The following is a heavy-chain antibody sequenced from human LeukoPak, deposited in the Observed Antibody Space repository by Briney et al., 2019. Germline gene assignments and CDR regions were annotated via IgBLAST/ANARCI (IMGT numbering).Heavy chain of an antibody. Sequence: PGGSLRLSCAASGSTFSHAWMSCVRQAPGKGLEWVGRVKSKTDGGTTDYAAPVKGRFTISRDDSKSTLSLQMNSLKTEDTAVYSCTTLGFAPWGQGTLVTVSS. J-gene: IGHJ5*02. CDR3: TTLGFAP. CDR1: GSTFSHAW. CDR2: VKSKTDGGTT. V-gene: IGHV3-15*01.